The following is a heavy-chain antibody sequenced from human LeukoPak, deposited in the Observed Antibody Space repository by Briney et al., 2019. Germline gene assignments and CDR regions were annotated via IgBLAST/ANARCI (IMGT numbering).Heavy chain of an antibody. D-gene: IGHD6-19*01. Sequence: PGGSLRLSCAASGFTFSSYSMNWVRHATGKGLDWVSSISSSSSYISYADSVKGRFTISRDTATNSLYLQMNSLRAEDTAVYYCAREPVSAVAGPDYWGQGTLVTVSS. CDR2: ISSSSSYI. CDR3: AREPVSAVAGPDY. CDR1: GFTFSSYS. V-gene: IGHV3-21*01. J-gene: IGHJ4*02.